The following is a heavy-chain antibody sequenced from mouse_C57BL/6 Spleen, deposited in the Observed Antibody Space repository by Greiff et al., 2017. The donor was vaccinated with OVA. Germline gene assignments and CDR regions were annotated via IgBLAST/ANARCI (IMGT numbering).Heavy chain of an antibody. CDR2: INPNNGGT. Sequence: EVKLQQSGPELVKPGASVKISCKASGYTFTDYYMNWVKQSHGKSLEWIGDINPNNGGTSYNQKLKGKATLTVDKSSSTAYMELSSLTSEDSAVXYEARSLYYGQAWFAYWGQGTLVTVSA. CDR1: GYTFTDYY. CDR3: ARSLYYGQAWFAY. V-gene: IGHV1-26*01. D-gene: IGHD2-1*01. J-gene: IGHJ3*01.